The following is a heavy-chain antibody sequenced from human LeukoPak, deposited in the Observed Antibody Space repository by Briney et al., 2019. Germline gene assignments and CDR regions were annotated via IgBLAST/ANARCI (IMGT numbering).Heavy chain of an antibody. Sequence: SETLSLTCAVYGGSFSGYYWSWIRQPPGKGLEWIGEINHSGSTNYNPSLKSRVTISVDTSKNQFSLKLSSVTAADTAVYYCASNVLRFLEWFPYYFDYWGQGTLVTVSS. V-gene: IGHV4-34*01. CDR2: INHSGST. J-gene: IGHJ4*02. CDR1: GGSFSGYY. D-gene: IGHD3-3*01. CDR3: ASNVLRFLEWFPYYFDY.